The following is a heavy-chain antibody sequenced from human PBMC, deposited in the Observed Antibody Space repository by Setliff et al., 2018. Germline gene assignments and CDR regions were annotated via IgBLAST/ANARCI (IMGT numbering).Heavy chain of an antibody. J-gene: IGHJ4*02. D-gene: IGHD2-15*01. V-gene: IGHV4-61*05. Sequence: KASETLSLTCSVSGASISTTYYYWDWIRQPPGKGLEFIGYVYYSGTANYSPSLRSRLTISVDTSKNQFSLKLRSVTAADTAVYYCARGGTFRYFDFWGQGAPVTVSS. CDR1: GASISTTYYY. CDR2: VYYSGTA. CDR3: ARGGTFRYFDF.